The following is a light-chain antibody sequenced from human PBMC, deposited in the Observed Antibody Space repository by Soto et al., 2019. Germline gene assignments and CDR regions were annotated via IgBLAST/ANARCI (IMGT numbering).Light chain of an antibody. CDR3: QQYASSPVT. Sequence: ENVLTQSPDTLSLSPGDRASLSCRASQSVSNNYLAWHQQRPGQAPRLLIFGASNRATGVPDRFTGSASGTDFTLTISRLQPEDLALYFCQQYASSPVTFGGGTKLEI. V-gene: IGKV3-20*01. J-gene: IGKJ4*01. CDR2: GAS. CDR1: QSVSNNY.